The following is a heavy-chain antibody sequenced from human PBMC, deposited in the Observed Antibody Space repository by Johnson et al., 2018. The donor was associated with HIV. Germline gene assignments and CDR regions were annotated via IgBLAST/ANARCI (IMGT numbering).Heavy chain of an antibody. J-gene: IGHJ3*01. CDR1: GFNFDNYA. CDR3: AKDARISS. V-gene: IGHV3-9*01. CDR2: ISWNSANI. Sequence: VQLVESGGGLVQPGRSLRLSCAASGFNFDNYAMHWVRQAPGKGLEWVSGISWNSANIGHADSVKGRFTISRDNAKSSLYLQMNSLRPEDTALYYCAKDARISSWGQGTMVIVSS. D-gene: IGHD3-16*02.